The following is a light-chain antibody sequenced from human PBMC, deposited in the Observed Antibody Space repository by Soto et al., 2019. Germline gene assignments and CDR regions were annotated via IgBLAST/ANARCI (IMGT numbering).Light chain of an antibody. CDR1: QDVSNW. Sequence: DIEMTQPPSSVSSSGGDRVTITCRASQDVSNWLAWYQQKPGKAPKLLISGASSLQSGVPSRFSGSGSGTDFSLTISSLQPEDFATYFCQQANSFPSFGQGTRLEIK. CDR3: QQANSFPS. CDR2: GAS. J-gene: IGKJ5*01. V-gene: IGKV1-12*02.